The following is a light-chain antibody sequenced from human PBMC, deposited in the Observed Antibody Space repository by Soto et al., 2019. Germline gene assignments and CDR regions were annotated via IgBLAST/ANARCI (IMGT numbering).Light chain of an antibody. J-gene: IGKJ1*01. CDR3: QQSYSRTPT. CDR2: AAS. Sequence: EIPVSQPPASLSVSRSYRPTITCRASQSISSYLNWYQQKPGKAPQLLIYAASSLQSGVPSRFSGSGSGTDFTLTISRLQPEDFATYYCQQSYSRTPTFGQGTKVDIK. V-gene: IGKV1-39*01. CDR1: QSISSY.